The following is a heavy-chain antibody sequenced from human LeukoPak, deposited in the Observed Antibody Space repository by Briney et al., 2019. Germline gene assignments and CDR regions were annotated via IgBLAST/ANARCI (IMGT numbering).Heavy chain of an antibody. V-gene: IGHV1-69*02. Sequence: SVKVSCKASGGTFSSYTIGWVRQAPGQGLEWMGRIIPILGIANYAQKFQGRVTITADKSTSTAYMELSSLRSEDTAVYYCASGGGSGREAYYFDYWGQGTLVTVSS. D-gene: IGHD6-19*01. CDR3: ASGGGSGREAYYFDY. CDR1: GGTFSSYT. CDR2: IIPILGIA. J-gene: IGHJ4*02.